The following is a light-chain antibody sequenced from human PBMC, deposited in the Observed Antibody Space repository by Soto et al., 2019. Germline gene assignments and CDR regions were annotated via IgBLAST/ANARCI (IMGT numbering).Light chain of an antibody. J-gene: IGKJ1*01. V-gene: IGKV3-11*01. Sequence: EIGVTQSPATLSLSPGERATLSCRARQSVSSYLAWYQQKPGQAPRLLIYAASNRATGIPARFSGSGSGTDFTLTIGSREPEEFAGYYCQQRSNWPSWTFGQGTKMEIK. CDR3: QQRSNWPSWT. CDR2: AAS. CDR1: QSVSSY.